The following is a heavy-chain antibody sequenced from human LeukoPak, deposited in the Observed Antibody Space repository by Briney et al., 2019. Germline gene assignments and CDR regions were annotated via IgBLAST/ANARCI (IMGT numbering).Heavy chain of an antibody. Sequence: SQTLSLTCTVSGGSISSGGYYWSWIRQHPGKGLEWIGYIYYSGSTYYNPSLKSRVTISVDTSKNQFSLKLSSVTTADTAVYYCARGPLSSSDYWGQGTLVTVSS. CDR1: GGSISSGGYY. V-gene: IGHV4-31*03. J-gene: IGHJ4*02. CDR2: IYYSGST. D-gene: IGHD6-6*01. CDR3: ARGPLSSSDY.